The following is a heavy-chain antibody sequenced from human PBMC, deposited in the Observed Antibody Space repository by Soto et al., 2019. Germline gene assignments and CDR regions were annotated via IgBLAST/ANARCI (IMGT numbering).Heavy chain of an antibody. Sequence: GGSLRLSCAASGFTFSSYAMSWVRQAPGKGLEWVSAISGSGGSTYYADSVKGRFTISRDNSKNTLYLQMNSLRAEDTAVYYCAKAYCSGGSCYSMAYYYYYMDVWGKGTTVTVSS. D-gene: IGHD2-15*01. J-gene: IGHJ6*03. CDR1: GFTFSSYA. CDR3: AKAYCSGGSCYSMAYYYYYMDV. CDR2: ISGSGGST. V-gene: IGHV3-23*01.